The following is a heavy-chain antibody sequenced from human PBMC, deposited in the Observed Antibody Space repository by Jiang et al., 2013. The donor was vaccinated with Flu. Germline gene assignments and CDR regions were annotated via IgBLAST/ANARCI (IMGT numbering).Heavy chain of an antibody. CDR1: GYSFTSYW. J-gene: IGHJ4*02. D-gene: IGHD5-18*01. V-gene: IGHV5-51*01. Sequence: KGSGYSFTSYWIGWVRQMPGKGLEWMGIIYPGDSDTRYSPSFQGQVTISADKSISTAYLQWSSLKASDTAMYYCARTLAHDGYSYGYGYWGQGTLVTVSS. CDR2: IYPGDSDT. CDR3: ARTLAHDGYSYGYGY.